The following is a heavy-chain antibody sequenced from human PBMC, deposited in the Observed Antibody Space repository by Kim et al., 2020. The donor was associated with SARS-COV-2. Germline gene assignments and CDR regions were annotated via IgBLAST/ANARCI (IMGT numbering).Heavy chain of an antibody. CDR3: AREESTLPY. J-gene: IGHJ4*02. V-gene: IGHV3-48*03. CDR2: ISSSGSTI. D-gene: IGHD1-26*01. Sequence: GGSLRLSCAASGFTFSSYEMNWVRQAPGKGLEWVSYISSSGSTIYYADSVKGRFTISRDNAKNSLYLQMNSLRAEDTAVYYCAREESTLPYWGQGTLVTVSS. CDR1: GFTFSSYE.